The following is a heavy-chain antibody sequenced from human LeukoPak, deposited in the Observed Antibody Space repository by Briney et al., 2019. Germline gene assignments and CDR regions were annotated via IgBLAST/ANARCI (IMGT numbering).Heavy chain of an antibody. J-gene: IGHJ4*02. V-gene: IGHV4-59*08. CDR2: IYYSGST. D-gene: IGHD6-13*01. CDR3: ARHSSDGRAAVRY. CDR1: GAPISSYY. Sequence: SETLSLTCAVSGAPISSYYWSWIRQPPGKGLEWIGYIYYSGSTNYNPSLKSRVTISVDTSKNQFSLKLTSVTAADTAVYYCARHSSDGRAAVRYWGQGTLVTVSS.